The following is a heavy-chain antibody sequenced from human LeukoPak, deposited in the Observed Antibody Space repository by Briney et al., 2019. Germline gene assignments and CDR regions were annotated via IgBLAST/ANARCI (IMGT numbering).Heavy chain of an antibody. CDR3: AGLGVMVLVYQFEY. J-gene: IGHJ4*02. V-gene: IGHV4-39*07. D-gene: IGHD2-8*01. Sequence: SETLSLTCAVSGGSITSSMYFWGWIRQPPGKELELIGIISYGGSTDYNPSLKSRVAISTDTSKNQFSLKLTSVTAADTAVYYCAGLGVMVLVYQFEYWGRGTPVTVSS. CDR2: ISYGGST. CDR1: GGSITSSMYF.